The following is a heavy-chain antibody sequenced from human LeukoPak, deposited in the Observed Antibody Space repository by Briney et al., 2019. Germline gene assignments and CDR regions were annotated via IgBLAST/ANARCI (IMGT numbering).Heavy chain of an antibody. J-gene: IGHJ6*04. CDR3: ATSDYYGSGSLAYYYCGMDV. Sequence: GGSLRLSCAASGFTVSSNYMSWVRQAPGKGLEWVSVIYSGGSTYYADSVKGRFTISRDNSKNTLYLQMNSLRAEDTAVYYCATSDYYGSGSLAYYYCGMDVWGKGTTVTVSS. V-gene: IGHV3-53*01. D-gene: IGHD3-10*01. CDR1: GFTVSSNY. CDR2: IYSGGST.